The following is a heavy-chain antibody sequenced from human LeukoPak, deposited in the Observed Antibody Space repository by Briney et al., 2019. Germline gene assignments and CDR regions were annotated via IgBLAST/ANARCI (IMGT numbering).Heavy chain of an antibody. J-gene: IGHJ4*02. Sequence: PGGALRLSCAASGFTFSSYGMTWVRQAPGKGLEWVSAVSGTGGTTYYADSVKGRFTISRDSSKNSLYLQMNSLRAEDTAVYYCAKFIAAPFYFDYWGQGTLVTVSS. CDR1: GFTFSSYG. V-gene: IGHV3-23*01. CDR2: VSGTGGTT. CDR3: AKFIAAPFYFDY. D-gene: IGHD6-13*01.